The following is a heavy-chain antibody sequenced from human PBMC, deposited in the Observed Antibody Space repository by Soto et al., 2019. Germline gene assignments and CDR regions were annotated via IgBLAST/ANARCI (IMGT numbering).Heavy chain of an antibody. CDR2: ISAYNGNT. CDR1: GYNFNSYG. J-gene: IGHJ5*02. CDR3: ARDGLAEGYSAGFDP. Sequence: QVQLVQSGAEVKKPWASVKVSCKASGYNFNSYGISWVRQAPGQGLEWMGWISAYNGNTNYAQKLQGRVIMTTDTSTRTAYMELRSLRSDDTAVYYCARDGLAEGYSAGFDPWGQGTLVTVSS. D-gene: IGHD3-22*01. V-gene: IGHV1-18*04.